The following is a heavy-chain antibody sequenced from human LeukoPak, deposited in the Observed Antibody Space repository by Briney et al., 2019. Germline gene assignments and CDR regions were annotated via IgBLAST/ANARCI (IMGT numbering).Heavy chain of an antibody. V-gene: IGHV3-74*01. CDR3: VRGELHLDYYFDY. J-gene: IGHJ4*02. CDR2: ISSDGSST. Sequence: GGSLRLSCAASGFTFSNYNMNWVRQAPGKGLVWVSRISSDGSSTNYADSVKGRFTTSRDNAKNTLYLQMDSLRAEDTAVYYCVRGELHLDYYFDYWGQGTLVTVSS. D-gene: IGHD1-26*01. CDR1: GFTFSNYN.